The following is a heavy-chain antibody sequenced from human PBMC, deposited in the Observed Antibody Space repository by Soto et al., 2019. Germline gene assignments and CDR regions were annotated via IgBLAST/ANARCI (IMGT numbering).Heavy chain of an antibody. V-gene: IGHV4-30-4*01. Sequence: TRSHTCSVYGDSLRSADYYWIWLLQPRGKGLEWLGYIFYSGNSYYNPSLKSRLMMSVDTSKNQFSLELTSVTAADTAVYYCARLFAYYDKEPGAFDIWGQGKMVTAS. CDR1: GDSLRSADYY. J-gene: IGHJ3*02. CDR2: IFYSGNS. D-gene: IGHD3-16*01. CDR3: ARLFAYYDKEPGAFDI.